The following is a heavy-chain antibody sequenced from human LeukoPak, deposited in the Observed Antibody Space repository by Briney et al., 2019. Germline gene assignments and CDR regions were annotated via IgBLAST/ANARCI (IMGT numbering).Heavy chain of an antibody. V-gene: IGHV3-7*01. CDR1: GFTFSSYW. Sequence: PGGSLRLSCAASGFTFSSYWMSWVRQAPGKGLEWVANIKQDGSEKDYVDSVKGRFTISRDNAKNSLYLQMNSLRAEDTAVYYCARDSYYDFWSGYLRDYGLDVWGQGTTVTVSS. CDR2: IKQDGSEK. D-gene: IGHD3-3*01. CDR3: ARDSYYDFWSGYLRDYGLDV. J-gene: IGHJ6*02.